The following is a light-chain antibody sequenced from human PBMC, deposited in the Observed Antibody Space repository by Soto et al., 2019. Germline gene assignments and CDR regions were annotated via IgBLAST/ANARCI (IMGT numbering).Light chain of an antibody. Sequence: DIPMTQSPSSLSASVGDRVSITCRASQSIRYYLNWYQQKPGKAPKLLINAASILQSGVPSRFSGSGSGTDFTLTISSLQPEDSATYYCQQSHSNAITFGQGTRLESK. V-gene: IGKV1-39*01. CDR2: AAS. CDR3: QQSHSNAIT. CDR1: QSIRYY. J-gene: IGKJ5*01.